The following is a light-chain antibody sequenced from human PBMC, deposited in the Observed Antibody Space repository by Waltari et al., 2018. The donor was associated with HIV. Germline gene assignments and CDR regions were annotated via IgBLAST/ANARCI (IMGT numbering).Light chain of an antibody. CDR3: SSYASTSTRV. V-gene: IGLV2-14*01. J-gene: IGLJ3*02. CDR1: SNDVGGYKY. Sequence: QSALTQPASVSGSPGQSITISCTGTSNDVGGYKYVSWYQQHPGKAPKVVIYEVSNRPSGVSNRFPGPKSGNTASLTISGLQAEDEADYYCSSYASTSTRVFGGGTKLTVL. CDR2: EVS.